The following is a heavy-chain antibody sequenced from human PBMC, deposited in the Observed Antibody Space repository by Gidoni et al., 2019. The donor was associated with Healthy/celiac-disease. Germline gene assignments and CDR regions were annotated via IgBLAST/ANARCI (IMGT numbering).Heavy chain of an antibody. D-gene: IGHD6-19*01. J-gene: IGHJ4*02. Sequence: QVQLQESGPGLVKPSEPLSLTCTVSGGSISRYYWSWIRQPPGKGLEWIGYIYYSGSTNYNPSLKSRVTIPVDTSKNQFSLKLSSVTAADTAVYYCARVQTAGDPYSSGWYYFDYWGQGTLVTVSS. CDR1: GGSISRYY. CDR2: IYYSGST. V-gene: IGHV4-59*01. CDR3: ARVQTAGDPYSSGWYYFDY.